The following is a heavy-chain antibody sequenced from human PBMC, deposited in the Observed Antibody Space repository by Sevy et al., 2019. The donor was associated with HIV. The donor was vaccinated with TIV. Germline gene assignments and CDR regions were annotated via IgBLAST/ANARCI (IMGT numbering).Heavy chain of an antibody. CDR2: ISYDGSNK. Sequence: GGSLRLSCAASGFTFSSYGMHWVRQAPGKGLEWVAVISYDGSNKYYADSVKGRFTISRDNSKNTLYLQMNSLRAVDTAVYYCAKDSAYCSGGSCPDYWGQGTLVTVSS. J-gene: IGHJ4*02. CDR3: AKDSAYCSGGSCPDY. V-gene: IGHV3-30*18. D-gene: IGHD2-15*01. CDR1: GFTFSSYG.